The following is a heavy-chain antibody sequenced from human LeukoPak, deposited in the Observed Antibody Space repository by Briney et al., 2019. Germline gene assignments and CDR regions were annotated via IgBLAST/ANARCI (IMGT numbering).Heavy chain of an antibody. D-gene: IGHD5-24*01. CDR2: IYTSGST. Sequence: SETLSLTCTVSGGSISSSSYYWSWIRQPAGKGLEWIGRIYTSGSTNYNPSLKSRVTMSVDTSKNQFSLKLSSVTAADTAVYYCARHPSGRMWLQQGGWFDPWGQGTLVTVSS. CDR1: GGSISSSSYY. J-gene: IGHJ5*02. CDR3: ARHPSGRMWLQQGGWFDP. V-gene: IGHV4-61*02.